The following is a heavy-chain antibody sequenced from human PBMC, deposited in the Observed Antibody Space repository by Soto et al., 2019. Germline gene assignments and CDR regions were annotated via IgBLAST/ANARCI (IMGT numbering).Heavy chain of an antibody. CDR3: AKDRRAGGNYGFYSDF. J-gene: IGHJ4*02. V-gene: IGHV3-23*01. CDR1: GFTFSSYG. D-gene: IGHD1-7*01. CDR2: SSATGAGT. Sequence: SLRLSCAASGFTFSSYGMTWVRQAPGKGLEWVSFSSATGAGTYYADSVKGRFTISRDNSKNTLYLQMTSPRADDTAVYYCAKDRRAGGNYGFYSDFWGQGALVTVSS.